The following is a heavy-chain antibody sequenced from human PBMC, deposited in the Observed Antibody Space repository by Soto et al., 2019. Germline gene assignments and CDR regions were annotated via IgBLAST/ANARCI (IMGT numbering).Heavy chain of an antibody. CDR2: IKQDGSEK. Sequence: PGGSLRLSCAASGFTFSSYWMSWVRQAPGKGLEWVANIKQDGSEKYYVDSVKGRFTISRDNAKNSLYLQMNSLRAEDTAVYYCARAPYDVAGSYNWFDPWGQGTLVTV. V-gene: IGHV3-7*01. CDR1: GFTFSSYW. D-gene: IGHD6-19*01. CDR3: ARAPYDVAGSYNWFDP. J-gene: IGHJ5*02.